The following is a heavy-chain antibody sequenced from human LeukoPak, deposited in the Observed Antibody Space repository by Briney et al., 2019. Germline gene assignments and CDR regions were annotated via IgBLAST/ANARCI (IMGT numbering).Heavy chain of an antibody. D-gene: IGHD3-22*01. CDR2: IKQDGSEK. Sequence: GGSLRLSCAASGSTFSSYWMSWVRRAPGKGLEWVANIKQDGSEKYYVDSVKGRFTISRDNAKNSLYLQMNSLRAEDTAVYYCARLSYYDSSGYYYGLDYWGQGTLVTVSS. V-gene: IGHV3-7*01. CDR1: GSTFSSYW. CDR3: ARLSYYDSSGYYYGLDY. J-gene: IGHJ4*02.